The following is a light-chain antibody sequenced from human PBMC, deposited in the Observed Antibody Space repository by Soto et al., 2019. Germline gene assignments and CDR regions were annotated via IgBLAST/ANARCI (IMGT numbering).Light chain of an antibody. CDR1: QSVTSTY. J-gene: IGKJ1*01. CDR3: QQFGSSLPWT. CDR2: GAS. V-gene: IGKV3-20*01. Sequence: EIVLTQSPGTLSLSPGERATLPCRASQSVTSTYLAWYQQKPGQAPRLLIYGASSRATGIPDRFSGSGSGTDFTLIISRLEPEDFAVYYCQQFGSSLPWTFGQGTKVDIK.